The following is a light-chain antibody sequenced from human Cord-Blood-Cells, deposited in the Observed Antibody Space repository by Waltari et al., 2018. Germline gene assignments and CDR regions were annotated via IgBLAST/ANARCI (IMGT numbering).Light chain of an antibody. CDR3: QQYDNLPPLT. V-gene: IGKV1-33*01. CDR2: DAS. J-gene: IGKJ4*02. CDR1: HDISKY. Sequence: IQMTQSPSSLSSSVGNRVTITFQARHDISKYLHWYQQKPGKGPKLLIYDASNLETGVPSRFSGSGSGTDFTSSISSLQPEDIATYYCQQYDNLPPLTFGGGTKVEIK.